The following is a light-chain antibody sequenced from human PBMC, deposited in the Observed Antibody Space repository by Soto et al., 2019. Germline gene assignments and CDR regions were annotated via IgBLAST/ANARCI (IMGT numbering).Light chain of an antibody. CDR1: QDISNY. V-gene: IGKV1-33*01. CDR3: QQYDSLSIT. CDR2: DSS. Sequence: DIPMTQSPSFLSASVGDRVTITCQASQDISNYLNWYQLKPGKAPKLLIYDSSNLETGVPSRFSGSGSGTDFSFTISGLQPEDIAAYYCQQYDSLSITFGQGTRLEIK. J-gene: IGKJ5*01.